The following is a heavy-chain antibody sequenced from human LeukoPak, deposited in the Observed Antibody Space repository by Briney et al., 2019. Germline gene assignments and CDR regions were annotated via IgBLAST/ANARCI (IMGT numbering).Heavy chain of an antibody. CDR3: ARSGGYSSPHGY. Sequence: SETLSLTCTVSGGSISHYYWSWIRQPPGRGLEWIGYIYYSGTTNYNPSHKSRVTISVDTSKKQFSLKLNSVSAADTAVYYCARSGGYSSPHGYWGQGTLVTVSS. CDR1: GGSISHYY. D-gene: IGHD6-19*01. J-gene: IGHJ4*02. CDR2: IYYSGTT. V-gene: IGHV4-59*01.